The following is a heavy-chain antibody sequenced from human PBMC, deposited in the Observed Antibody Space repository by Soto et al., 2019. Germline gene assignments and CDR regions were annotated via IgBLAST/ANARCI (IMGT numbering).Heavy chain of an antibody. D-gene: IGHD3-22*01. V-gene: IGHV1-46*01. CDR2: MHPYGGST. CDR1: GFTFTRFY. J-gene: IGHJ6*02. CDR3: AILYYYDSGDYYSNYQYYGMDV. Sequence: ASVKVSCKASGFTFTRFYMHWVRQAPGQGPEWMGIMHPYGGSTGYAQKFQGRVTLTRDTSTRTDYMELSSLRSDDTAVYYCAILYYYDSGDYYSNYQYYGMDVWGQGTTVTVSS.